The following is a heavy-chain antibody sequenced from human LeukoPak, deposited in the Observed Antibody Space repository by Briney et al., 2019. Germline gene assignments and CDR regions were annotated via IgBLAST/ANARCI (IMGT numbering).Heavy chain of an antibody. CDR3: ARDAAYDFRNPYRYFQH. CDR1: GFTVSSHY. D-gene: IGHD3-3*01. J-gene: IGHJ1*01. V-gene: IGHV3-53*01. CDR2: IYSGGST. Sequence: GGSLRLSCAASGFTVSSHYMSWVRQAPGKGLEWVSVIYSGGSTYYADSVKGRFTISRDNAKSALYLQMNSLRAEDTAVYYCARDAAYDFRNPYRYFQHWGQGTLVTVSS.